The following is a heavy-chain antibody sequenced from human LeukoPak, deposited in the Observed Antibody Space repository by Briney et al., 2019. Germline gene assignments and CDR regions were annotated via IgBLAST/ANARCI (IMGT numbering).Heavy chain of an antibody. CDR3: AREARGSGRDFDY. CDR1: GFSFSDFY. V-gene: IGHV3-11*01. Sequence: GGSLRLSCAASGFSFSDFYMSWIRQAPGMGLEGISYICTRSNPIYYADSVKGRFTISRDDAKNSLYLQMNSLRDEDTAVYFCAREARGSGRDFDYWGQGILVTVSS. J-gene: IGHJ4*02. D-gene: IGHD1-26*01. CDR2: ICTRSNPI.